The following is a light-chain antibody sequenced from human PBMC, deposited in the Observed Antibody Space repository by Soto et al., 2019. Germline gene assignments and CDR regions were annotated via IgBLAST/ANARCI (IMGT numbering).Light chain of an antibody. CDR1: QSVLHSSNNKNY. V-gene: IGKV4-1*01. CDR2: WAS. Sequence: DIVMTQSPDSLAVSLGERATINCKSSQSVLHSSNNKNYLAWYQQKPGQPPKLFIYWASTRESGVPDRFSGSGSGTDFTLTISSLQAEDVAVYYCQQYYITPLTVGGGTKVDIK. J-gene: IGKJ4*01. CDR3: QQYYITPLT.